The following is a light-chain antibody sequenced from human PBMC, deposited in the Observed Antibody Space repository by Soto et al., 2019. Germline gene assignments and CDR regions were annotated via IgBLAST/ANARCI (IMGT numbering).Light chain of an antibody. CDR1: QSVSSSY. J-gene: IGKJ4*01. CDR3: QQSYSTPLT. CDR2: AAS. V-gene: IGKV1-39*01. Sequence: TQSPGTLSLSPGERATLSCRASQSVSSSYFAWYQQKPGKAPKFLIHAASSLQSGVPSRFSGSGSGTDFTLIISSLQPEDLATYYCQQSYSTPLTFGGGTKVDI.